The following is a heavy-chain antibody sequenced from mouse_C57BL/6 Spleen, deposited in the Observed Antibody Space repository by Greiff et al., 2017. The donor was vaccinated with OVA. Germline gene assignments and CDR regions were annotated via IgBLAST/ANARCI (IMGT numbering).Heavy chain of an antibody. J-gene: IGHJ2*01. CDR1: GYAFTNYL. CDR3: AGGVYYLDY. V-gene: IGHV1-54*01. CDR2: INPGSGGT. Sequence: QVQLQQSGAELVRPGTSVKVSCKASGYAFTNYLIEWVKQRPGQGLEWIGVINPGSGGTNYNEKFKGKATLTADKSSSTAYMERSSMTSEDSAVYFCAGGVYYLDYWAKAPLSQSPQ.